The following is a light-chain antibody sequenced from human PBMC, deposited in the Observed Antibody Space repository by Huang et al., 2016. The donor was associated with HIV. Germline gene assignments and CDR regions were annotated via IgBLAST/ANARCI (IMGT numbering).Light chain of an antibody. CDR3: QQANSFPLT. J-gene: IGKJ4*01. CDR1: QGISSC. CDR2: AAS. Sequence: DIQMTQSPSSVSASVGDRVPITCRASQGISSCLAWYQQKPGKAPNLLIYAASNLQSRVPSRFSGSGSGTDFTLTISSLQPEDFATYYCQQANSFPLTFGGGTKVEIK. V-gene: IGKV1D-12*01.